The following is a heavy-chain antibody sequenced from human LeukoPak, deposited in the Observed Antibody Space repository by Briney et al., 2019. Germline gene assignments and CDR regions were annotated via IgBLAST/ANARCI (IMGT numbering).Heavy chain of an antibody. CDR2: IYPGDSDT. V-gene: IGHV5-51*01. Sequence: GESLKISCKGSGYSFTSHWIGWVRQMSGKGLEWMGIIYPGDSDTRYSPSFQGQVTISADKSINTAYLQWSSLKASDTAMYYCATAPYFHYAFNMWGQGTRVTVSS. CDR1: GYSFTSHW. D-gene: IGHD3-9*01. J-gene: IGHJ3*02. CDR3: ATAPYFHYAFNM.